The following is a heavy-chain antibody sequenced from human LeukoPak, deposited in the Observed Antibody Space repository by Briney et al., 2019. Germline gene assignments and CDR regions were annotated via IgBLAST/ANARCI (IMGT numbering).Heavy chain of an antibody. J-gene: IGHJ4*02. D-gene: IGHD4-17*01. V-gene: IGHV1-8*01. Sequence: ASVKVSCKASGYTFTSYDINWVRRATGQGLEWMGWMNPNSGNTGYAQKFQGRVTMTRNTSISTAYMELSSLRSEDTAVYYCARGGPATVTTGLWGQGTLVTVSS. CDR1: GYTFTSYD. CDR3: ARGGPATVTTGL. CDR2: MNPNSGNT.